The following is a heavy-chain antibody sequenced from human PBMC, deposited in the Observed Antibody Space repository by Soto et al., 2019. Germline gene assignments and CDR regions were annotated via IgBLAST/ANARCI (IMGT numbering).Heavy chain of an antibody. CDR3: TRHPDARGYSYGYLYYGMDV. D-gene: IGHD5-18*01. CDR2: IRSKANSYAT. J-gene: IGHJ6*02. V-gene: IGHV3-73*01. CDR1: GFTFSGSA. Sequence: EVQLVESGGGLVQPGGSLKLSCAASGFTFSGSAMHWVRQASGKGLEWVGRIRSKANSYATAYAASVKGRFTISRDDSKNTAYLQMNSLKTEDTAVYYCTRHPDARGYSYGYLYYGMDVWGQGTTVTVSS.